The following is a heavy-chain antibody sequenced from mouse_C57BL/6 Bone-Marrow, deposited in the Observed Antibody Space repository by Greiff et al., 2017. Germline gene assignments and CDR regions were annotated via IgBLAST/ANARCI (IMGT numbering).Heavy chain of an antibody. V-gene: IGHV2-5*01. D-gene: IGHD1-1*01. J-gene: IGHJ3*01. CDR1: GFSLTSYG. CDR2: IWRGGST. CDR3: AKRHYYGSSSWFAY. Sequence: VKLVESGPGLVQPSQSLSITCTVSGFSLTSYGVHWVRQSPGKGLEWLGVIWRGGSTDYNAAFMSRLSITKDNSKSQVFFKMNSLQADDTAIYYCAKRHYYGSSSWFAYWGQGTLVTVSA.